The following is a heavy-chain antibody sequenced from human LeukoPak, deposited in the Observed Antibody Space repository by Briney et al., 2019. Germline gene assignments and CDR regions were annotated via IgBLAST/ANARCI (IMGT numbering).Heavy chain of an antibody. CDR3: ASVNSAPETLNY. D-gene: IGHD1-14*01. J-gene: IGHJ4*02. V-gene: IGHV1-2*03. Sequence: EASVKVSCEPSVYTLSGYEMHCGAQAPGQGLEWMGWINPNSGGTNYAQKFQGRVTMTRDTSISAAYMELSRLRSDDTAVYYCASVNSAPETLNYWGQGTLVTVSS. CDR2: INPNSGGT. CDR1: VYTLSGYE.